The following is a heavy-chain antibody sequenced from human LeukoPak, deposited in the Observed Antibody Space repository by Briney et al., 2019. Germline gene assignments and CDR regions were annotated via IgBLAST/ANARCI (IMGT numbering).Heavy chain of an antibody. J-gene: IGHJ4*02. CDR2: INHSGST. CDR1: GGSFSGYY. V-gene: IGHV4-34*01. D-gene: IGHD4-17*01. CDR3: ARGATVTPNGALTY. Sequence: SETLSLTCAVYGGSFSGYYWSWIRQPPGKRLEWIGEINHSGSTNYNPSLKSRVTISVDTSKNQFSLKLSSVTAADTAVYYCARGATVTPNGALTYWGQGTLVTVSS.